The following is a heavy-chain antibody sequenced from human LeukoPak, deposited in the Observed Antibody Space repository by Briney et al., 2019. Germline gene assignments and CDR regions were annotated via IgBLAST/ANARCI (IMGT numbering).Heavy chain of an antibody. CDR1: GYSFTSYW. Sequence: NHGESLKISCKGSGYSFTSYWIGWARQMPGKGLEWMGIIYPGDSDTRYSPSFQGQVTISADKSISTAYLQWSSLKASDTAMYYCARLIYGGNSVGAFDIWGQGTMVTVSS. CDR3: ARLIYGGNSVGAFDI. D-gene: IGHD4-23*01. V-gene: IGHV5-51*01. J-gene: IGHJ3*02. CDR2: IYPGDSDT.